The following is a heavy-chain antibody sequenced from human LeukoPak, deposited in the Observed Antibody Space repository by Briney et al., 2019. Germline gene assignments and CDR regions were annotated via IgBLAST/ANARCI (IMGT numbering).Heavy chain of an antibody. J-gene: IGHJ4*02. Sequence: GASVKVSCKASGYTFTSYYMHWVRQAPGQGLEWMGIINPSGGSTSYAQKFQGRVTMTRDTSTSTVYMELSSLRSEDTAVYYCARGWLAETMVVTPYNYWGQGTLVTVSS. CDR3: ARGWLAETMVVTPYNY. V-gene: IGHV1-46*01. CDR1: GYTFTSYY. D-gene: IGHD4-23*01. CDR2: INPSGGST.